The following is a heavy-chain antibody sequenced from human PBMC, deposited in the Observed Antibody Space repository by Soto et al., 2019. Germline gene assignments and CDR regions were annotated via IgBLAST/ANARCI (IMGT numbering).Heavy chain of an antibody. J-gene: IGHJ4*02. Sequence: ASVKVSCKASGFTFTSSAVQWVRQARGQRLEWIGWIVVGSGNTNYAQKFQERVTITRDMSTSTAYMELSSLRSEDTAVYYCAADPFPYDSSGPPFDYWGQGXLVTVSS. CDR1: GFTFTSSA. D-gene: IGHD3-22*01. CDR2: IVVGSGNT. CDR3: AADPFPYDSSGPPFDY. V-gene: IGHV1-58*01.